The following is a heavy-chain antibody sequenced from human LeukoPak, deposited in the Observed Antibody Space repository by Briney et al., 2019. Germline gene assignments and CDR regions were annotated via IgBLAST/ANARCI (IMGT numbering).Heavy chain of an antibody. V-gene: IGHV1-2*02. CDR1: GYTFTGYY. CDR2: INPNSGGT. Sequence: GASVKVSCKASGYTFTGYYMHWVRQAPGQGLEWMGWINPNSGGTNYAQKFQGRVTMTRNTSISTAYMELSSLRSEDTAVYYCARPQGYSGYDSSRSAFDIWGQGTMVTVSS. CDR3: ARPQGYSGYDSSRSAFDI. J-gene: IGHJ3*02. D-gene: IGHD5-12*01.